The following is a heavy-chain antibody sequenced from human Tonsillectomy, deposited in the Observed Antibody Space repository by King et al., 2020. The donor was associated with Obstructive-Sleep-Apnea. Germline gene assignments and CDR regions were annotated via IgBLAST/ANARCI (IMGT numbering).Heavy chain of an antibody. CDR1: GYSFTSYW. J-gene: IGHJ6*02. CDR3: ARLISYCSSTSCYSGMDV. Sequence: VQLVESGAEVKKPGESLRISCKGSGYSFTSYWISWVRQMPGKGLEWMGRIDPSDSDTNYSPSFQVHVTISADKSISTAYLQWSSLKASDTAIYYCARLISYCSSTSCYSGMDVWGQGTTVTVSS. CDR2: IDPSDSDT. D-gene: IGHD2-2*01. V-gene: IGHV5-10-1*01.